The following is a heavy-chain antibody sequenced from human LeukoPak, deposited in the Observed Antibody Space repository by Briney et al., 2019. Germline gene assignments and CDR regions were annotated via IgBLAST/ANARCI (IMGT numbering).Heavy chain of an antibody. V-gene: IGHV3-53*04. Sequence: GGSLRLSCAASGFTVSSNYMSWVRQAPGKGLEWVSVIYSGGSTYYADYVKGRFTISRHNSKNTLYLQMNSLRAEDTAVYYCARDRLLGYCSSTSCPYYYYYGMDVWGQGTTVTVSS. CDR1: GFTVSSNY. CDR3: ARDRLLGYCSSTSCPYYYYYGMDV. D-gene: IGHD2-2*01. J-gene: IGHJ6*02. CDR2: IYSGGST.